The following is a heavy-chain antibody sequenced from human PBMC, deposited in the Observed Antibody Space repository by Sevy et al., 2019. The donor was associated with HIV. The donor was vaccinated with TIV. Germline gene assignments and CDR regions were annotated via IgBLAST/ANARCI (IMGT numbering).Heavy chain of an antibody. D-gene: IGHD5-12*01. CDR2: INPNSGGK. CDR3: AGDRDWGGGLVASFDGMDV. Sequence: ASVKVSCKASGYTFTGYYMHWVRQAPGQGLEWMGWINPNSGGKNYAQKFQGRVTMSRDTSISTAYMELSWLRSDDTAVYYCAGDRDWGGGLVASFDGMDVWGQGTTVTVSS. V-gene: IGHV1-2*02. CDR1: GYTFTGYY. J-gene: IGHJ6*02.